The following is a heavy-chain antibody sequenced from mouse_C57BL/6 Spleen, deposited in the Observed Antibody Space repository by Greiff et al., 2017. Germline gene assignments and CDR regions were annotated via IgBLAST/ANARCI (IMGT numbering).Heavy chain of an antibody. J-gene: IGHJ4*01. V-gene: IGHV1-62-2*01. Sequence: QVQLQQSGAELVKPGASVKLSCKASGYTFTEYTIHWVKQRSGPGLEWIGWFYPGSGSIKYNEKFQDKATLTADKSSSPVYMELRRLTSEDSAVYFCARHEGVWSSMDYWGQGTSVTVSS. CDR1: GYTFTEYT. CDR2: FYPGSGSI. D-gene: IGHD2-10*02. CDR3: ARHEGVWSSMDY.